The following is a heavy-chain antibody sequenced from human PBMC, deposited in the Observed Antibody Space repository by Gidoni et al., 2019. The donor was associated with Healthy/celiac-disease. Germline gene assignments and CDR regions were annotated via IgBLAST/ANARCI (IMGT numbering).Heavy chain of an antibody. CDR2: ISAYNGNT. J-gene: IGHJ4*02. Sequence: TGYGISGVRQAPGQGLEWMGWISAYNGNTNYAQKLQGRVTMTTDTSTSTAYMELRSLRSDDTAVYYCAICPQWELLSHDYWGQGTLVTVSS. CDR3: AICPQWELLSHDY. D-gene: IGHD1-26*01. CDR1: TGYG. V-gene: IGHV1-18*01.